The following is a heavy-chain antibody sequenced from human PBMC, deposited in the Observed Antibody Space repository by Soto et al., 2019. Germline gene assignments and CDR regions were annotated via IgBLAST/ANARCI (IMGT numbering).Heavy chain of an antibody. V-gene: IGHV1-69*01. CDR3: ARSAPLVGATFFGGYYFDY. D-gene: IGHD1-26*01. J-gene: IGHJ4*02. Sequence: QVQLVQSGAEVKKPGSSVKVSCKASGGTFSSYAISWVRQAPGQGLEWMGGIIPIFGTANYAQKFQGRVTITADESTSTAYMELSSLRSEDTAVYYCARSAPLVGATFFGGYYFDYWGQGTLVTVSS. CDR2: IIPIFGTA. CDR1: GGTFSSYA.